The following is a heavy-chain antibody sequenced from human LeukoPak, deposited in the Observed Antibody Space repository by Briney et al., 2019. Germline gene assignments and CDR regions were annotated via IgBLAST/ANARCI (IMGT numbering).Heavy chain of an antibody. D-gene: IGHD3-10*01. CDR1: GGSIYSNNW. V-gene: IGHV4-4*02. J-gene: IGHJ4*02. CDR3: ARDGSQWGSGSYPQFDY. Sequence: SETLSLTCGVSGGSIYSNNWWSWVRQPPGKGLEWIGEIFHSGNTNYNPSLKSRVTISIDKSDTRFSLTLSSVTAADTAVYFCARDGSQWGSGSYPQFDYWGQGTLVTVSS. CDR2: IFHSGNT.